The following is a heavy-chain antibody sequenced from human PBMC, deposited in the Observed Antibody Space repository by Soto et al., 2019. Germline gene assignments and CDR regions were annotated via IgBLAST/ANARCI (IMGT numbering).Heavy chain of an antibody. CDR2: INPSGGST. CDR3: AREYYYGSPYYYGMDV. CDR1: GYTFTSYY. V-gene: IGHV1-46*01. J-gene: IGHJ6*02. D-gene: IGHD3-10*01. Sequence: ASVKVSCKASGYTFTSYYMHWVRQAPGQGLEWMGIINPSGGSTSYAQKFQGRVTMTRDTSTSTVYMELSSLRSEDTAVYYCAREYYYGSPYYYGMDVWGQGTTVTVSS.